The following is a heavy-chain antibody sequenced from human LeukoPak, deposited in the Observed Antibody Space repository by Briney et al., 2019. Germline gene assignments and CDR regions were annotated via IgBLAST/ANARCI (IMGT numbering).Heavy chain of an antibody. CDR3: ARQRED. D-gene: IGHD1-26*01. V-gene: IGHV1-2*02. CDR1: GYTFTNYY. CDR2: INANNGGT. J-gene: IGHJ4*02. Sequence: ASVKVSCKASGYTFTNYYIHWVRQAPGQGLEWMGWINANNGGTTCAQTFQGRVTLTRDTSITTAYMELSGLKSDDTAVYYCARQREDWGQGTLVTVSS.